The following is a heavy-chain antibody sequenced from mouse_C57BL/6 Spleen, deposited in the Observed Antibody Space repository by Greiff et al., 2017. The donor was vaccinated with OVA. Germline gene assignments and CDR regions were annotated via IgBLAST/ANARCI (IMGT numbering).Heavy chain of an antibody. CDR2: IRLKSDNYAT. CDR3: TGITTVVDGSAMDY. V-gene: IGHV6-3*01. Sequence: EVQVVESGGGLVQPGGSMKLSCVASGFTFSNYWMNWVRQSPEKGLEWVAQIRLKSDNYATHYAESVKGRFTISRDDSKSSVYLQMNNLRAEDTGIYYCTGITTVVDGSAMDYWGQGTSVTVSS. J-gene: IGHJ4*01. CDR1: GFTFSNYW. D-gene: IGHD1-1*01.